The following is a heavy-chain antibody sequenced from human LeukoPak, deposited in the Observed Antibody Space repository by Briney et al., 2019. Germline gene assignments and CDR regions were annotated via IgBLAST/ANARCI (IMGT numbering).Heavy chain of an antibody. Sequence: PGGSLRLSCAASGFSFSNYAMSWVRQAPGKGLEWVSLIGGSNANSKTHYADPVQGRFTISRDNSKSTLDLQRNSRRPEDTAAYYCAKDRGSILAESWVQGTLVTVSP. J-gene: IGHJ4*02. CDR1: GFSFSNYA. CDR2: IGGSNANSKT. V-gene: IGHV3-23*01. CDR3: AKDRGSILAES. D-gene: IGHD3-16*01.